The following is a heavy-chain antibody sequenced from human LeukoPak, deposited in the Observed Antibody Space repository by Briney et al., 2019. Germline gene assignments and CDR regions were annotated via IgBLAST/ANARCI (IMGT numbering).Heavy chain of an antibody. CDR3: AKDGPPFATVTTTPYYYYMDV. Sequence: GGSLRLSCAASGFIFSDYYMSWIRQAPGKGLEWVAFIRYDGSNKYYADSVKGRFTISRDNSKNTLYLQMNSLRAEDTAVYYCAKDGPPFATVTTTPYYYYMDVWGKGTTVTISS. CDR2: IRYDGSNK. J-gene: IGHJ6*03. V-gene: IGHV3-30*02. D-gene: IGHD4-17*01. CDR1: GFIFSDYY.